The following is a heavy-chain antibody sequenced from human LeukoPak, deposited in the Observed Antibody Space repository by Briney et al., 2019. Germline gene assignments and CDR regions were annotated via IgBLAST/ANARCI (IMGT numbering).Heavy chain of an antibody. V-gene: IGHV4-61*02. Sequence: PSQTLSLTCTVSGGSISSGSYYWSWIRQPAGKGLEWIGRIYTSGSTNYNPSLKSRVTISVDTSKNQFSLKLSSVTAADTAVYYCARIGSWYLDYWGQGTLVTVSS. CDR1: GGSISSGSYY. J-gene: IGHJ4*02. CDR2: IYTSGST. CDR3: ARIGSWYLDY. D-gene: IGHD6-13*01.